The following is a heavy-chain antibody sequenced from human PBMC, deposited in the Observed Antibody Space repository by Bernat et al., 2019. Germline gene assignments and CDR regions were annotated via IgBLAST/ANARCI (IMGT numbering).Heavy chain of an antibody. Sequence: QVQLQESGPGLVKPSQTLSLTCTVSGGSISSGGYYWSWIRQHPGKGLEWIGYIYYSGSTYYNPSLKSRVTISVDTSKNQFSLKLSSVTAADTAVYYCAREGAYSTPSEKYNWFDPWGQGSLVTVSS. D-gene: IGHD4-4*01. V-gene: IGHV4-31*03. CDR3: AREGAYSTPSEKYNWFDP. CDR2: IYYSGST. CDR1: GGSISSGGYY. J-gene: IGHJ5*02.